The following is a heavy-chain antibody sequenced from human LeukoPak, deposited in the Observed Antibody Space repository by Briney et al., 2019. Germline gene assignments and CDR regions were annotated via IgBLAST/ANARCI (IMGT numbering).Heavy chain of an antibody. CDR2: ISSSSSYI. D-gene: IGHD5-18*01. J-gene: IGHJ3*02. Sequence: GGSLRLSCAASGFTFSSYSMNWVRQAPGKGLEWVSSISSSSSYIYYADSVKGRFTISRDNAKNSLYLQMNSLRAEDTAVYYCAREQDTATVTDAFDIWGQGTMVTVSS. V-gene: IGHV3-21*01. CDR1: GFTFSSYS. CDR3: AREQDTATVTDAFDI.